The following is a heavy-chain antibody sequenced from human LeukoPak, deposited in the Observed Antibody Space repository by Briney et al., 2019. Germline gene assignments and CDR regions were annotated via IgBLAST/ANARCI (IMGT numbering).Heavy chain of an antibody. CDR2: IYYTGDT. D-gene: IGHD6-19*01. V-gene: IGHV4-59*01. CDR3: ARGGIAVPEY. CDR1: GVSISTYY. Sequence: SETLSLTCAVSGVSISTYYWTWVRQPPGKGLEWIGYIYYTGDTSYNPSLKSRVTISVDTSNNQFSLKLSSATAADTAVYYCARGGIAVPEYWGQGILVTVSS. J-gene: IGHJ4*02.